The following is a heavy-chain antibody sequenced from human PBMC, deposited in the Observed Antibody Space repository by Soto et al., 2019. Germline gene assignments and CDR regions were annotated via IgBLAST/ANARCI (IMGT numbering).Heavy chain of an antibody. CDR1: GGSFSGYY. CDR3: ARGGRRRVGGAYSSSSHPYWFDP. D-gene: IGHD6-6*01. J-gene: IGHJ5*02. CDR2: INHSGST. V-gene: IGHV4-34*01. Sequence: SETLSLTCAVYGGSFSGYYWSWIRQPPGKGLEWIGEINHSGSTNYNPSLKSRVTISVDTSKNQFSLKLSSVTAADTAVYYCARGGRRRVGGAYSSSSHPYWFDPWGQGTLVTVSS.